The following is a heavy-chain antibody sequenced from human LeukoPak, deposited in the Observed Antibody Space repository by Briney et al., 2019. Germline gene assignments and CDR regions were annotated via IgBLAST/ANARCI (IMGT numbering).Heavy chain of an antibody. D-gene: IGHD1-26*01. CDR1: GFTFSSYS. CDR2: ISSSSTYR. Sequence: GGSLRLSRAASGFTFSSYSMSWVRQAPGKGLEWVSSISSSSTYRYYAASVKGRFTISRDNAKNSLYLQMNSLRAEDTALYYCARGRYSGSYLLDYWGQGTLVTVSS. J-gene: IGHJ4*02. V-gene: IGHV3-21*01. CDR3: ARGRYSGSYLLDY.